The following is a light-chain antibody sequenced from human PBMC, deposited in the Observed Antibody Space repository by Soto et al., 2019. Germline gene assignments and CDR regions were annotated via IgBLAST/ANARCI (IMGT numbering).Light chain of an antibody. Sequence: QSALTQPPSVSAAPGQRVTISCSGSSSNIGNNDVSWYQQLPGTAPKLLTHDNDKRPSGIPDRFSGSKSGTSATLGITGLQTGDEADYYCGTWDSRLSVVVFGGGTKLTVL. V-gene: IGLV1-51*01. CDR1: SSNIGNND. CDR2: DND. J-gene: IGLJ2*01. CDR3: GTWDSRLSVVV.